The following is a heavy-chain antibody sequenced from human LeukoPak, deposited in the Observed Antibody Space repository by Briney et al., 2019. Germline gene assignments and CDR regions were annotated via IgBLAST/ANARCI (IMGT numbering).Heavy chain of an antibody. D-gene: IGHD4-11*01. Sequence: GASVKVSXKASGYTFTGYYMHWVRQAPGQGLEWMGRINPNSGGTNYAQKFQGRVTMTRDTSISTAYMELSRLRSDDTAVYYCAREFLYSNYAGYWGQGTLVTVSS. V-gene: IGHV1-2*06. CDR1: GYTFTGYY. CDR2: INPNSGGT. J-gene: IGHJ4*02. CDR3: AREFLYSNYAGY.